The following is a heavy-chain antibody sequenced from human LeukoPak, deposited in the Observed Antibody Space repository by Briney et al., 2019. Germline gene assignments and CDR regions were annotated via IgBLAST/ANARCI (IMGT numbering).Heavy chain of an antibody. J-gene: IGHJ5*02. CDR1: GGSTSSYY. Sequence: SETLSLTCPVSGGSTSSYYWSWIRQPAGKGLEWIGRTYTSGSTNYNPSLKSRVTMSVDTSKNQFSLKLTSVTAADTAVYYCARDRYGSGSYYKSWFDPWGQGTLVTVSS. D-gene: IGHD3-10*01. V-gene: IGHV4-4*07. CDR3: ARDRYGSGSYYKSWFDP. CDR2: TYTSGST.